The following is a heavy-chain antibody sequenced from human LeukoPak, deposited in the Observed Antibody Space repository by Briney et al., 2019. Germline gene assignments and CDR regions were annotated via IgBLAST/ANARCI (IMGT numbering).Heavy chain of an antibody. V-gene: IGHV3-33*01. CDR1: GFTLSSYG. CDR3: ARDRQLHYFDY. J-gene: IGHJ4*02. Sequence: GGSLRLSCAASGFTLSSYGMHWVRQAQGKGLEWVAVIWYDGSNKYYADSVKGRFTISRDSSKNTLYLQMNSLRAEDTGVYYCARDRQLHYFDYWGQGTLVTVSS. CDR2: IWYDGSNK. D-gene: IGHD2-2*01.